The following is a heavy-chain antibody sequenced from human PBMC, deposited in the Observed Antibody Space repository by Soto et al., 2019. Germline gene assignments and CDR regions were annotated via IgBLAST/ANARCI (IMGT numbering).Heavy chain of an antibody. CDR2: VNSDGSNT. CDR3: AKDWSYGLDV. D-gene: IGHD3-9*01. J-gene: IGHJ6*02. Sequence: EVQLVESGGGLVQPGGSLRLSCAASGFSFSNTWMHWVRQAPGKGLVWVSHVNSDGSNTNYAVFVKGRFTVSRDNARNTVYLQMNSLRADDTAVYYCAKDWSYGLDVWGQGTTVTVSS. CDR1: GFSFSNTW. V-gene: IGHV3-74*01.